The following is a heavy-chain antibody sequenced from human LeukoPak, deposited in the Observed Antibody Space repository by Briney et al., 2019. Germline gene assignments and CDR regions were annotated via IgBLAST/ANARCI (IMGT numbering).Heavy chain of an antibody. CDR2: INPNSGGT. J-gene: IGHJ3*02. CDR1: GYTFTGYY. D-gene: IGHD2-2*01. CDR3: AIILGYCSSTSCHAFDI. V-gene: IGHV1-2*02. Sequence: GASVKVSCKASGYTFTGYYMHWVRQAPGQGLEWMGWINPNSGGTNYAQKFQGRVTMTRDTSISTAYMELSRLRSDDTAVYYCAIILGYCSSTSCHAFDIWGQGTMVTVSS.